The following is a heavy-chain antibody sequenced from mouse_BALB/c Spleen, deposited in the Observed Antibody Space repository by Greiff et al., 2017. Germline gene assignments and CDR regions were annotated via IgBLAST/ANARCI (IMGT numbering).Heavy chain of an antibody. CDR1: GFTFNTYA. CDR2: IRSKSNNYAT. D-gene: IGHD2-1*01. J-gene: IGHJ4*01. Sequence: EVQLVESGGGLVQPKGSLKLSCAASGFTFNTYAMNWVRQAPGKGLEWVARIRSKSNNYATYYADSVKDRFTISRDDSQSMLYLQMNNLKTEDTAMYYCVRDGNYSYAMDYWGQGTSVTVSS. V-gene: IGHV10-1*02. CDR3: VRDGNYSYAMDY.